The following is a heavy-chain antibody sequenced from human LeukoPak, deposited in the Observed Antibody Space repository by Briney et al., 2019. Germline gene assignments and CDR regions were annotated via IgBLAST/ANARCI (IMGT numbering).Heavy chain of an antibody. D-gene: IGHD6-13*01. Sequence: SETLSLTCAVYGGSFSGYYWSWIRQPPGKGLEWIGEINHSGSTNYNPSLKSRVTISVDASKNQFSLKLSSVTAADTAVYYCASSSSSWFDYWGQGTLVTVSS. V-gene: IGHV4-34*01. CDR3: ASSSSSWFDY. J-gene: IGHJ4*02. CDR1: GGSFSGYY. CDR2: INHSGST.